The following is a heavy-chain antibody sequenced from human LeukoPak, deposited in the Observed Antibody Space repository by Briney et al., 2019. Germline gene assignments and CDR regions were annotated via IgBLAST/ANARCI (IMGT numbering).Heavy chain of an antibody. J-gene: IGHJ5*02. CDR2: AYYSGST. CDR3: ARNSAVATSRSWFDP. Sequence: RTSETLSLTCSVFDGSISNYYWSWIRQPPGKGLEWIGYAYYSGSTTYNPSLESRVTISVDTSKNQFSLKRTAVTAADTAVYYCARNSAVATSRSWFDPWGQGTLVTLSS. CDR1: DGSISNYY. V-gene: IGHV4-59*08. D-gene: IGHD6-19*01.